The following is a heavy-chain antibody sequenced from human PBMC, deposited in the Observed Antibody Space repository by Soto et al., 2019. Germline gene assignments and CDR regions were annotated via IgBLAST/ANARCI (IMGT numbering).Heavy chain of an antibody. CDR1: GYTFIVHY. CDR3: ARGVNPYYGQWSLHLYFDH. J-gene: IGHJ4*02. D-gene: IGHD3-10*01. V-gene: IGHV1-2*02. CDR2: TNPNNGST. Sequence: ASVKVSCKASGYTFIVHYIHWVRQAPGKGFEWIGWTNPNNGSTKDAQKFQGRVTMTKDTSITTVYVELSSLRSDDTAVYFCARGVNPYYGQWSLHLYFDHLGQGTQVTVSS.